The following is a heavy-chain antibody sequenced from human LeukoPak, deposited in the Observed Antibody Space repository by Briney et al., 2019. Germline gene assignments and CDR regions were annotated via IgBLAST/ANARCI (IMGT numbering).Heavy chain of an antibody. Sequence: SETLSLTCTVSGYSISSGYYWGWIRQPPGKGLEWIGGIYHSGSTYYNPSLKSRVTISVDTSKNQFSLKLSSVTAADTAVYYCARASTTVVTFFGYWGQGTLVTVSS. CDR3: ARASTTVVTFFGY. V-gene: IGHV4-38-2*02. CDR2: IYHSGST. D-gene: IGHD4-23*01. J-gene: IGHJ4*02. CDR1: GYSISSGYY.